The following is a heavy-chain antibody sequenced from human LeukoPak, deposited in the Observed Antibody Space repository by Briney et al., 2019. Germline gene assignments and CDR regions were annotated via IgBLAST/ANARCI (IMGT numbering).Heavy chain of an antibody. J-gene: IGHJ4*02. D-gene: IGHD5-18*01. CDR1: GFSFSSYA. V-gene: IGHV3-23*01. Sequence: GGSLRLSCAASGFSFSSYAMSWVRQAPGKGLEWVSSISGSGGSTYYADSVKGRFTISRDKSKNTLYLQMNSLRAEDTAVYYCARDSSYGYDYWGQGTLATVSS. CDR2: ISGSGGST. CDR3: ARDSSYGYDY.